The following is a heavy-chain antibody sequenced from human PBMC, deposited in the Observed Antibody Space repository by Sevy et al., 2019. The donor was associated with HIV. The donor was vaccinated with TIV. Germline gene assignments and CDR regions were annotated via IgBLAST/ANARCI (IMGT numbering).Heavy chain of an antibody. V-gene: IGHV3-23*01. CDR1: RFTFSSYA. J-gene: IGHJ4*02. D-gene: IGHD5-18*01. CDR2: ISGSGGST. CDR3: AKGGWIQLWLYY. Sequence: GGSLRLSCAASRFTFSSYAMSWVRQAPGKGLEWVSAISGSGGSTYYSDSVKGRFTISRDNSKNTLYLQMNSLRAEDTAVYYCAKGGWIQLWLYYWGQGTLVTVSS.